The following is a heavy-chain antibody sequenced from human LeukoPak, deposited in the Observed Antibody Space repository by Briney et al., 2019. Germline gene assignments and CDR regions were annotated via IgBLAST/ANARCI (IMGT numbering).Heavy chain of an antibody. CDR3: AKGGYDYAEVGYFDY. D-gene: IGHD5-12*01. V-gene: IGHV3-23*01. CDR2: IVSTVVGSGAGT. CDR1: GFSFRSYV. J-gene: IGHJ4*02. Sequence: GGSLRLSCAASGFSFRSYVMSWVRQTPGEGLEWVSTIVSTVVGSGAGTFYADSVKGRFTISRDNTKNTLYLQMNSLRADDTAVYFCAKGGYDYAEVGYFDYWGQGTVVTVSS.